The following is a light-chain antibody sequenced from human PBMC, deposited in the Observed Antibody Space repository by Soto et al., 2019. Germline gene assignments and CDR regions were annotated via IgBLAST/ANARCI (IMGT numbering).Light chain of an antibody. CDR1: SSDVGSYNL. CDR3: CSYAGSGTYV. CDR2: EVT. Sequence: QSALTQPASVSGSPGQSITISCTGTSSDVGSYNLVSWYQQHPGKAPKLMIYEVTKRPSGVSNRFSGSKSGNTASLTISVLQAEDEADYYCCSYAGSGTYVFGTGTKLTVL. V-gene: IGLV2-23*02. J-gene: IGLJ1*01.